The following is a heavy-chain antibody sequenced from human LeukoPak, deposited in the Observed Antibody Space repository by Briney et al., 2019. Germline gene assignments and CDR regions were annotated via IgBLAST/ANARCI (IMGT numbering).Heavy chain of an antibody. J-gene: IGHJ6*03. V-gene: IGHV1-18*01. CDR3: ATREAPRHCTNGVCYIDDYYYYMDV. D-gene: IGHD2-8*01. CDR2: ISAYNGNT. Sequence: GASVKVSCKASGYTFTSYGIGWVRQAPGQGLEWMGWISAYNGNTNYAQKLQGRVTMTTDTSTSTAYMELRSLRSEDTAVYYCATREAPRHCTNGVCYIDDYYYYMDVWGKGTTVTVSS. CDR1: GYTFTSYG.